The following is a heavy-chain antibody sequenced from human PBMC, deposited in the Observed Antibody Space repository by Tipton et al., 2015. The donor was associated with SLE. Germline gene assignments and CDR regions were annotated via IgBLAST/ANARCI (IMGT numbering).Heavy chain of an antibody. V-gene: IGHV4-61*02. D-gene: IGHD1-26*01. CDR2: IYTSGDT. J-gene: IGHJ4*02. CDR3: AREAVGADGGLDY. CDR1: GGSISSSSYY. Sequence: TLSLTCTVSGGSISSSSYYWGWIRQPPGKGLEWIGRIYTSGDTNYNPSLKNRVTISVDTSKNQFSLNLSSVTAADTAVYYCAREAVGADGGLDYWGQGTPVTVSS.